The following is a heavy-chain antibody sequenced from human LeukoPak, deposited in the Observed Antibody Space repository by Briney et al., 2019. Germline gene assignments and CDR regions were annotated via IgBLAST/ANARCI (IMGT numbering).Heavy chain of an antibody. CDR1: GGSFSGYY. J-gene: IGHJ6*02. D-gene: IGHD3-10*01. V-gene: IGHV4-34*01. Sequence: SETLSLTCAVYGGSFSGYYWSWIRQPPGKGLEWIGEINHSGSTNYNPSLKSRITISVDTSKNQFSLKLSSVTAADTAVYYCARGRPNYYGSGSYYGRVVYYYGMDVWGQGTTVTVSS. CDR3: ARGRPNYYGSGSYYGRVVYYYGMDV. CDR2: INHSGST.